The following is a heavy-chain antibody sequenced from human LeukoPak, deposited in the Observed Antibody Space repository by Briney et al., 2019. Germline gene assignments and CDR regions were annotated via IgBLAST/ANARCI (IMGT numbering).Heavy chain of an antibody. CDR2: INPSGGST. CDR1: GYTFTGYY. V-gene: IGHV1-46*01. D-gene: IGHD3-16*02. CDR3: ARIGLRGVIISRPLDY. J-gene: IGHJ4*02. Sequence: SVKVSCKASGYTFTGYYMHWVRQAPGQGLEWMGIINPSGGSTSNAQKFQGRVTMTRDMSTSTVYMELSSLRSEDTAVYYCARIGLRGVIISRPLDYWGQGTLVTVSS.